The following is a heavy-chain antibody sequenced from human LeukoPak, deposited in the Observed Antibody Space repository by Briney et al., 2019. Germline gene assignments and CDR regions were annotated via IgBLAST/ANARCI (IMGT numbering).Heavy chain of an antibody. CDR2: IYHSGST. CDR3: ARGGWLRTVYNFDY. J-gene: IGHJ4*02. CDR1: GGSVSSYY. D-gene: IGHD3-22*01. V-gene: IGHV4-59*02. Sequence: PSETLSLTCTVSGGSVSSYYWSWIRQPPGKGLEWIGYIYHSGSTTYNPSLKSRITMSVDPSKNQFSLKLSSVTAADTAIYFCARGGWLRTVYNFDYWGQGNLVTVSS.